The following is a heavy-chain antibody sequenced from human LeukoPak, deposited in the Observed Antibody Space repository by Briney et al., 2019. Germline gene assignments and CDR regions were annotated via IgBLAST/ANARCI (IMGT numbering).Heavy chain of an antibody. D-gene: IGHD2-8*01. Sequence: ASVKVSCKASGYTFTSYGISWVRQAPGQGLEWMGWISAYNGNTNYAQKLQGRVTMTTDISTSTAYMELRSLRSDDTAVYYCARDNIVLMVYAPAYYYYGMDVWGQGTTVTVSS. V-gene: IGHV1-18*01. CDR1: GYTFTSYG. J-gene: IGHJ6*02. CDR3: ARDNIVLMVYAPAYYYYGMDV. CDR2: ISAYNGNT.